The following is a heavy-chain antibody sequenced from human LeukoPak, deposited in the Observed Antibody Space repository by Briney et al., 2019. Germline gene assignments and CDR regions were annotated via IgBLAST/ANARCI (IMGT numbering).Heavy chain of an antibody. CDR3: ARGPDIVVVPAAIGNYYGMDV. D-gene: IGHD2-2*01. V-gene: IGHV1-69*06. CDR1: GGTFSSYA. J-gene: IGHJ6*04. Sequence: SVKVSCKASGGTFSSYAISWVRQAPGQGLEWMGGIIPILGTANYAQKFQGRVTITADKSTSTAYMELSSLRSEDTAVYYCARGPDIVVVPAAIGNYYGMDVWGKGTRSPPPQ. CDR2: IIPILGTA.